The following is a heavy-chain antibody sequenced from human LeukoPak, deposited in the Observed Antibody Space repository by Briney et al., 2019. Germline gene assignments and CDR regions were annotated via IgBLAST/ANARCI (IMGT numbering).Heavy chain of an antibody. J-gene: IGHJ4*02. V-gene: IGHV3-30*02. CDR2: IRNDGSNK. D-gene: IGHD1-14*01. CDR3: AKATGYLL. Sequence: PGGSLRLSCAASGFIFSSYGMHWVRQAPGKGLEWVAFIRNDGSNKYYADSVKGRFTISRDNSKNTLYLQMNSLRAEDTAVYYCAKATGYLLWGQGTLATVSS. CDR1: GFIFSSYG.